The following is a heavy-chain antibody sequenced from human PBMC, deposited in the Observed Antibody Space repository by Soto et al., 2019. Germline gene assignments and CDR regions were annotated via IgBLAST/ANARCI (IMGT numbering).Heavy chain of an antibody. D-gene: IGHD2-15*01. CDR2: INAGNGNT. V-gene: IGHV1-3*01. CDR1: GYTFTSYA. CDR3: ARAPYCSGGSCGEFDY. J-gene: IGHJ4*02. Sequence: ASVKVSCKASGYTFTSYAMHWVRQAPGQRLEWMGWINAGNGNTKYSQKFQGRVTITRDTSASTAYMELSSLRSEDTAVYYCARAPYCSGGSCGEFDYWGQGTLVTVSS.